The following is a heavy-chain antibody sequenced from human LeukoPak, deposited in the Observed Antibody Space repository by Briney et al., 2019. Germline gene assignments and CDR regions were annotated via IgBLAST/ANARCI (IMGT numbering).Heavy chain of an antibody. V-gene: IGHV3-30*04. CDR3: ASASSGYYGSFDY. D-gene: IGHD3-22*01. CDR2: ISYDGSNK. CDR1: GFTFSSYA. J-gene: IGHJ4*02. Sequence: GGSLRLSCAASGFTFSSYAMHWVRQAPGKGLESVAVISYDGSNKYYADSVKGRFTISRDNSKNTLYLQMNSLRAEDTAVYYCASASSGYYGSFDYWGQGTLVTVSS.